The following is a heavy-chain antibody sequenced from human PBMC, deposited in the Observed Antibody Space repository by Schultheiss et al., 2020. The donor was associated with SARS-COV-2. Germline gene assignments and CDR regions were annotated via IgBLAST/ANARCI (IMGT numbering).Heavy chain of an antibody. CDR1: GGTFSSYA. Sequence: PVKVSCKASGGTFSSYAISWVRQAPGQGLEWMGGIIPIFGTANYAQKFQGRVTITADESTSTAYMELSSLRSEDTAVYYCARDGYLYCSGGSCYPTFYYYYGMDVWGQGTTVTVSS. D-gene: IGHD2-15*01. V-gene: IGHV1-69*13. J-gene: IGHJ6*02. CDR3: ARDGYLYCSGGSCYPTFYYYYGMDV. CDR2: IIPIFGTA.